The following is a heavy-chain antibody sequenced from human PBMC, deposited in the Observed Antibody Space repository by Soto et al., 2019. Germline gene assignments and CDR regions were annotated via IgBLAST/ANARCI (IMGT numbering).Heavy chain of an antibody. Sequence: EVQLVESGGGLVQPGRSLRLSCVASGFTFGDYAMHWVRQAPGKGLEGVAGISWNTDNIGYADSVKGRFTISRDNAGHALYLQMNRLRHEDTAVYYCAKGRNIVAVVTPFDGWGQGDLVTVSS. CDR3: AKGRNIVAVVTPFDG. CDR2: ISWNTDNI. J-gene: IGHJ4*02. CDR1: GFTFGDYA. V-gene: IGHV3-9*01. D-gene: IGHD2-21*02.